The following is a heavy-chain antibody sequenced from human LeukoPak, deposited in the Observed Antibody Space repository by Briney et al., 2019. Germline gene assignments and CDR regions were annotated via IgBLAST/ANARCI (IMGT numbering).Heavy chain of an antibody. V-gene: IGHV4-59*08. J-gene: IGHJ4*02. Sequence: SETLSLTCTVSGGSISSYYWSWIRQPPGKGLEWIGYIYYSGSTNYNPSLKSRVTISVDTSKNQFSLKLSSVTAADTAVYYCASQRADSSSWYNPIDYWGQGTLVTVSS. CDR1: GGSISSYY. D-gene: IGHD6-13*01. CDR3: ASQRADSSSWYNPIDY. CDR2: IYYSGST.